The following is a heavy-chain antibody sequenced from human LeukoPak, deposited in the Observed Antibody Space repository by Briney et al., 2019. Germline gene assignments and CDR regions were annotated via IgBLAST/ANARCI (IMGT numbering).Heavy chain of an antibody. V-gene: IGHV3-9*01. Sequence: LGGPLSLSCSPSGFPLEDYAMHGVRQAPGKGRDGVAGISWNSGSIGYADSVKGRFTISRDNAKNSLYLQMNSLRAEDTALYYCAKDICGGGSCYGMDVWGQGTTVTVSS. D-gene: IGHD2-15*01. J-gene: IGHJ6*02. CDR2: ISWNSGSI. CDR3: AKDICGGGSCYGMDV. CDR1: GFPLEDYA.